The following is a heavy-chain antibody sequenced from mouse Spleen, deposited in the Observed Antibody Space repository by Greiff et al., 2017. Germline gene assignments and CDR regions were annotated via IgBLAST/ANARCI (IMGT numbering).Heavy chain of an antibody. CDR1: GYAFSSYW. CDR3: AREYYGSSLDY. CDR2: IYPGDGDT. Sequence: VQLQESGAELVKPGASVKISCKASGYAFSSYWMNWVKQRPGKGLEWIGQIYPGDGDTNYNGKFKGKATLTADKSSSTAYMQLSSLTSEDSAVYFCAREYYGSSLDYWGQGTTLTVSS. V-gene: IGHV1-80*01. J-gene: IGHJ2*01. D-gene: IGHD1-1*01.